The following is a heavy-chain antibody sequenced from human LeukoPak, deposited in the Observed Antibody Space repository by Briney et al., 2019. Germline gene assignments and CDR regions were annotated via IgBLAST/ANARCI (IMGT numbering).Heavy chain of an antibody. CDR2: IYYTGST. D-gene: IGHD5-12*01. J-gene: IGHJ4*01. Sequence: SETLSLTCTVSGDSIRCYYWNWIRRPPGKGLEWIGYIYYTGSTSYNPSLKSRVTISLDTSKSQFSLRLTSVTAADTAVYYCASHGSSGHDPLTWGQGTLVTVSS. V-gene: IGHV4-59*08. CDR3: ASHGSSGHDPLT. CDR1: GDSIRCYY.